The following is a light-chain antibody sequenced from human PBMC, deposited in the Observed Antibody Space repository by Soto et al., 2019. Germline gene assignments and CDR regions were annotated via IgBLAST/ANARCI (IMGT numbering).Light chain of an antibody. V-gene: IGKV1-27*01. J-gene: IGKJ5*01. CDR3: QKFNTAPLT. CDR1: QVISVY. Sequence: DIQMTQSPSSLSASVGDRVTITCRASQVISVYLAWYQQKPGKGPNLLIYSASTLQSGVPFRFSGSGSGTDFTLTISTLQPEDVATYFCQKFNTAPLTFGQGTRLEIK. CDR2: SAS.